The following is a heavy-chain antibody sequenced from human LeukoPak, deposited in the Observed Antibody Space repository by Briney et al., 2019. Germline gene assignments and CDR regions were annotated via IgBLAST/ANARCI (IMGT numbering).Heavy chain of an antibody. J-gene: IGHJ5*02. V-gene: IGHV3-23*01. CDR3: AKDLNRWQQLRWFDP. CDR2: ISGSGGST. CDR1: GFTFSSYA. Sequence: PGGSLRLSCAASGFTFSSYAMSWVRQAPGKGLEWVSAISGSGGSTYYADSVKGRFTISRDNSKNTLYLQMNSLRAEDTAVYYCAKDLNRWQQLRWFDPWGQGTLVTVSS. D-gene: IGHD6-13*01.